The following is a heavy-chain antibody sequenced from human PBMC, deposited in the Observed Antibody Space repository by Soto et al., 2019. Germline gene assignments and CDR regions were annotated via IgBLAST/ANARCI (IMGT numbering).Heavy chain of an antibody. D-gene: IGHD3-22*01. CDR1: GLTFSSYA. J-gene: IGHJ4*02. CDR3: ARTYSYDSTGYYRTFDY. Sequence: GVSLRLSCAASGLTFSSYAMSWVRLSPGKGLEWVSVAGPSGSSTYYADSVKGRFTISRDNSKNTLYLQMNSLRAADTALYFCARTYSYDSTGYYRTFDYWGQGNLVTGSS. V-gene: IGHV3-23*01. CDR2: AGPSGSST.